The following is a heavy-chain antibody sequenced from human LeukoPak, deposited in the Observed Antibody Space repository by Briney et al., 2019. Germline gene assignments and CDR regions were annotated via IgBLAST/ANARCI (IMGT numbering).Heavy chain of an antibody. J-gene: IGHJ4*02. CDR3: ARGGTISKGEFDY. CDR2: TNHSGST. Sequence: SETLSLTCTVYGGSFSGYYWSWIRQPPGKGLEWIGETNHSGSTSYNPSLRSRLTISVDTSKNEFSLKLSSVTAADTAVYYCARGGTISKGEFDYWGQGTLVTVSS. D-gene: IGHD3-9*01. V-gene: IGHV4-34*01. CDR1: GGSFSGYY.